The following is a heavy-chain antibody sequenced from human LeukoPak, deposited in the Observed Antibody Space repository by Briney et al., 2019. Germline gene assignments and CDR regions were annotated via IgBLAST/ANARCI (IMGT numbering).Heavy chain of an antibody. CDR3: AKSRGMITFGGVND. V-gene: IGHV3-23*01. Sequence: SSGSSSTIYYADSVKGRYTISRDNSKNTLYLQMNSLRAEDTAVYYCAKSRGMITFGGVNDWGQGTLVTVSS. CDR2: SSGSSSTI. J-gene: IGHJ4*02. D-gene: IGHD3-16*01.